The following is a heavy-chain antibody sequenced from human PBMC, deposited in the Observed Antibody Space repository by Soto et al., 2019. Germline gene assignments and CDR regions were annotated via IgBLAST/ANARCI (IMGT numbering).Heavy chain of an antibody. J-gene: IGHJ4*02. CDR1: GFTFSSYA. CDR2: ISYDGSNK. V-gene: IGHV3-30-3*01. Sequence: PGGSLRLSCAASGFTFSSYAMHWVRQAPGKGLEWVTVISYDGSNKYYADSVKGRFTISRDNSKNTLYLQMNSLRAEDTAVYYCARVRSSGWYADYWGQGTLVTVSS. D-gene: IGHD6-19*01. CDR3: ARVRSSGWYADY.